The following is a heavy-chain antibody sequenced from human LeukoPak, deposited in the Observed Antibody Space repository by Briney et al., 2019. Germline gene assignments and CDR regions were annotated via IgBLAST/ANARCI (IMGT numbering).Heavy chain of an antibody. D-gene: IGHD3-10*01. CDR2: ISRSSSTI. V-gene: IGHV3-48*04. CDR3: ARDGGATMVRGVATYDS. CDR1: GFTFSRYS. Sequence: GGSLRLSCAASGFTFSRYSMNWVRQAPGKGLEWVSYISRSSSTIHYADSVKCRFTISRDNAKSSLFLQMNSLRAEDTAVYYCARDGGATMVRGVATYDSWGQGTLVTVSS. J-gene: IGHJ4*02.